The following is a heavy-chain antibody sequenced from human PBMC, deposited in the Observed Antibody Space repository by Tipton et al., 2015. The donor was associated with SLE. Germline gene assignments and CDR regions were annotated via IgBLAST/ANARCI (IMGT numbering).Heavy chain of an antibody. V-gene: IGHV4-38-2*01. D-gene: IGHD1-26*01. Sequence: TLSLTCAVSGYSISSGYYWDWIRQPPGKGLEWIGSIYHSGSTYYNPSLKSRVTISVDTSKNQFSLKLSSVTAADTAVYYCARGVWSGNWFDPWGQGTLVTVSS. CDR1: GYSISSGYY. J-gene: IGHJ5*02. CDR3: ARGVWSGNWFDP. CDR2: IYHSGST.